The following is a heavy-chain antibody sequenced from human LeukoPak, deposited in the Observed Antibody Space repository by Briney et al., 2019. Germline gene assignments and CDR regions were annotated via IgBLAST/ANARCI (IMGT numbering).Heavy chain of an antibody. V-gene: IGHV3-7*01. CDR1: GFIFSSSW. CDR3: ARDPFDSGDRYYGAFDL. D-gene: IGHD3-22*01. J-gene: IGHJ3*01. CDR2: IKTDGSEK. Sequence: GGSLRLSCAASGFIFSSSWMSWVRQAPGKGLEWVANIKTDGSEKQYVDSVKGRFTISRDNAKNSLYLQMNSLRAEDTAVYYCARDPFDSGDRYYGAFDLWGQGTMVTVSS.